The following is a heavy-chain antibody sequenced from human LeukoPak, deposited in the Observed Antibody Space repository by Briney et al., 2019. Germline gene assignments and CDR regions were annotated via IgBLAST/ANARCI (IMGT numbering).Heavy chain of an antibody. CDR2: VSVSNGNT. Sequence: ASVNVSCKASGGTFISYAISWVRQAPGQGLEWMGWVSVSNGNTNYAQKFQGRVTMTTDTSTSTAYMELSSLRSEDTAVYYCATSTLLDCSGGSCYLRAWGQGTLVTVSS. CDR3: ATSTLLDCSGGSCYLRA. D-gene: IGHD2-15*01. V-gene: IGHV1-18*01. J-gene: IGHJ5*02. CDR1: GGTFISYA.